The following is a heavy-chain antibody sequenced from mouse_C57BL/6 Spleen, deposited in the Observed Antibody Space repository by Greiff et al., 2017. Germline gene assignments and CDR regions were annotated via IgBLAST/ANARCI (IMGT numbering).Heavy chain of an antibody. CDR3: ARSGELRNYCDY. J-gene: IGHJ2*01. D-gene: IGHD1-1*01. CDR1: GYAFSSSW. Sequence: VQLQQSGPELVKPGASVKISCKASGYAFSSSWMNWVKQRPGKGLEWIGRIYPGDGDPNYNGKFKGKATLTADKSSSTAYMQLSSLTSEDSAVYFCARSGELRNYCDYWGQGTTLTVSS. CDR2: IYPGDGDP. V-gene: IGHV1-82*01.